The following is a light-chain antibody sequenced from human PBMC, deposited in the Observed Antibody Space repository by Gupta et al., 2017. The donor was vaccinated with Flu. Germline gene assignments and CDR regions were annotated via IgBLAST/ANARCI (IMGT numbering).Light chain of an antibody. CDR3: SSYTTSSTLV. Sequence: SITISCTGTRGDIGDYKYVSWYQQYPVKAPKLIIYEVINRPSRVSHRFSGSKSGNTASLTISGLQAEDEADYFCSSYTTSSTLVFGSGTTVTVL. V-gene: IGLV2-14*01. CDR1: RGDIGDYKY. CDR2: EVI. J-gene: IGLJ1*01.